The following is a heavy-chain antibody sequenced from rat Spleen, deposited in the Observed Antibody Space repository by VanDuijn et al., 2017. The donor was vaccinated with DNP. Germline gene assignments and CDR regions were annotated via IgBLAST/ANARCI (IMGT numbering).Heavy chain of an antibody. D-gene: IGHD4-3*01. CDR1: GFTFSDYY. CDR3: ARHNSGYFDY. Sequence: EVQLVESDGGLVQPGRSLKLSCAASGFTFSDYYMAWVRQAPTKGLEWVATISYDGSSTYYRDSVKGRFTISRDNAKSTLYLQMDSLRSEDTATYDCARHNSGYFDYWGQGVMVTVSS. V-gene: IGHV5-29*01. CDR2: ISYDGSST. J-gene: IGHJ2*01.